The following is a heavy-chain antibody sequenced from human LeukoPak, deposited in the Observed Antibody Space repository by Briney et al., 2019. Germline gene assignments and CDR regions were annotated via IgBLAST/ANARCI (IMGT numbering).Heavy chain of an antibody. CDR1: GGPINFY. CDR3: ARDVRRALRFNNFYPYFGMDV. Sequence: SETLSLTCSVSGGPINFYWSWIRQSPGKGLEWIGCIYPNGSISYNSPLKSRVTISLDTSKKQVSLMLKSVTAADTAVYYCARDVRRALRFNNFYPYFGMDVWGKGTTVIVST. J-gene: IGHJ6*04. D-gene: IGHD3-3*01. CDR2: IYPNGSI. V-gene: IGHV4-59*01.